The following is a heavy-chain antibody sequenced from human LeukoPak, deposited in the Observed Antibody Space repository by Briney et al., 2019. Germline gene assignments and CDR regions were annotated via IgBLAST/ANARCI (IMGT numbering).Heavy chain of an antibody. Sequence: SETLSLTCTVSGGSISSSSYYWGWIRQPPGKGLEWIGSIYYSGSTYYNPSLKSRVTISVDTSKNQFSLKLSSVTAADTAVYYCARGNIHCSSTSCYTLAFDYWGQGTLVTVSS. D-gene: IGHD2-2*02. CDR1: GGSISSSSYY. V-gene: IGHV4-39*07. CDR2: IYYSGST. CDR3: ARGNIHCSSTSCYTLAFDY. J-gene: IGHJ4*02.